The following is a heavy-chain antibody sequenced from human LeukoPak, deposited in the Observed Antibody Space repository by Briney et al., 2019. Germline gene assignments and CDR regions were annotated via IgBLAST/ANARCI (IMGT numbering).Heavy chain of an antibody. CDR2: MNTNMGKP. CDR1: GYTFSSYA. J-gene: IGHJ6*04. CDR3: ARGRPHAV. Sequence: ASVKASCKASGYTFSSYAINWVRPAPEQGLEWMGWMNTNMGKPTNAQKFQGRVTMTRNTSINTAYMELSSLRSEDTAIYYCARGRPHAVWGKGTTVTVSS. V-gene: IGHV1-8*01.